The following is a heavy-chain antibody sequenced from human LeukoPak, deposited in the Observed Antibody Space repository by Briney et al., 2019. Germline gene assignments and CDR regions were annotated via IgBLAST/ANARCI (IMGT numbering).Heavy chain of an antibody. CDR2: IFYSGST. V-gene: IGHV4-34*12. CDR1: GGSFSGYY. Sequence: PSETLSLTCAVYGGSFSGYYWGWIRQPPGKGLEWIGNIFYSGSTYYSPSLRSRVTISIDTSNNQVSLKMSSMTAADTAVYYCAKSDGYGLIDSWGQGTLVTVSS. CDR3: AKSDGYGLIDS. D-gene: IGHD2-21*02. J-gene: IGHJ5*01.